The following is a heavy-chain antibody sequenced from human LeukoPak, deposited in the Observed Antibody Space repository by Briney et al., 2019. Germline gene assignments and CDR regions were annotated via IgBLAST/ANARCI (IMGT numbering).Heavy chain of an antibody. Sequence: QPGGSLRLSCAASGFTFSSYAMHWVRQAPGKGLEWVSGISWNSGSIGYADSVKGRFTISRDNAKNSLYLQMNSLRAEDTAVYYCAKDLKLVRTFLGEPLGDYWGQGTLVTVSS. CDR3: AKDLKLVRTFLGEPLGDY. CDR2: ISWNSGSI. J-gene: IGHJ4*02. CDR1: GFTFSSYA. V-gene: IGHV3-9*01. D-gene: IGHD6-13*01.